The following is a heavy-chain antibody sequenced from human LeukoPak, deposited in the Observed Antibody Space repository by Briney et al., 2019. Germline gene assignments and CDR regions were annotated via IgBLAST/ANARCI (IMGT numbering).Heavy chain of an antibody. J-gene: IGHJ4*02. Sequence: PSETLSLTCTVSGGSISSRSYYWGWIRQPPGRGLGWIGSISYSGSTYYNPSLKSRVTISVDTSKNQFSLTLSSVTAADTAVYNCARLDYDSSGLIDYWGQGTLVTVSS. V-gene: IGHV4-39*01. CDR3: ARLDYDSSGLIDY. CDR2: ISYSGST. D-gene: IGHD3-22*01. CDR1: GGSISSRSYY.